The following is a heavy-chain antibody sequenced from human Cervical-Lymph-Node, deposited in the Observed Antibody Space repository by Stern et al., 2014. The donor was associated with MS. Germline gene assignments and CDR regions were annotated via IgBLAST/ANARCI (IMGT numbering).Heavy chain of an antibody. CDR1: GYSFTNYW. V-gene: IGHV5-51*01. CDR2: FYPRDSET. CDR3: ARRHGVTGFDY. J-gene: IGHJ4*02. D-gene: IGHD4-17*01. Sequence: MQLVQSGAEVKKPGESLKISCKGSGYSFTNYWIGWVRQMPGKGLEWMGMFYPRDSETRYSPSFQGQVTISADQSISTAYLQWSSLKASDTAMYYCARRHGVTGFDYWGQGTLVTVSS.